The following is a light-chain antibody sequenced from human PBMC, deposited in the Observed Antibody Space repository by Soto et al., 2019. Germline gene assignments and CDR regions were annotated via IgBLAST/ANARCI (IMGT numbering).Light chain of an antibody. CDR1: SSDVGSYNL. Sequence: QAASVSGSPGQSITISCTGTSSDVGSYNLVSWYQQHPGKAPKLMIYEVSKRPSGVSNRFSGSKSGNTASLTISGLQAEDEADYYCCSYAGTVVFGGGTKVTVL. CDR2: EVS. V-gene: IGLV2-23*02. CDR3: CSYAGTVV. J-gene: IGLJ2*01.